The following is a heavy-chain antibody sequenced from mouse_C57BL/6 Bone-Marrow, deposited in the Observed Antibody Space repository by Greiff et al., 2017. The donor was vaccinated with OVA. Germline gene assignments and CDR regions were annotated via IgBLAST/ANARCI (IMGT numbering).Heavy chain of an antibody. J-gene: IGHJ1*03. V-gene: IGHV1-82*01. CDR3: AREEIYDGYYRYFDV. D-gene: IGHD2-3*01. CDR2: IYPGDGDT. Sequence: QVQLQQSGPELVKPGASVKISCKASGYAFSSSWMNWVKQRPGKGLEWIGRIYPGDGDTNYNGKFKGKATLTADKSSSTAYMQLSSLTSEDSAVYFCAREEIYDGYYRYFDVWGTGTTVTVSS. CDR1: GYAFSSSW.